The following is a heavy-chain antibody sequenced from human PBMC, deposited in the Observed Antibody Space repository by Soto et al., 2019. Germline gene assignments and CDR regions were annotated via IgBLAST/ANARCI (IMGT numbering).Heavy chain of an antibody. V-gene: IGHV1-69*13. CDR3: ATVIAARPSGWFDP. D-gene: IGHD6-6*01. Sequence: SVKVSCKASGGTFSSYAISWVRQAPGQGLEWMGGIIPIFGTANYAQKFQGRVTITADESTSTAYMELSSLRSEDTAVYYCATVIAARPSGWFDPWGQGTLVTVSS. J-gene: IGHJ5*02. CDR2: IIPIFGTA. CDR1: GGTFSSYA.